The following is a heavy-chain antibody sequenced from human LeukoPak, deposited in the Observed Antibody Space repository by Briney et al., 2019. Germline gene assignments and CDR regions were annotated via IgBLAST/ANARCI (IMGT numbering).Heavy chain of an antibody. CDR2: ISCEGSNK. CDR1: GFTFSRYG. V-gene: IGHV3-30*18. D-gene: IGHD3-10*01. CDR3: AKDHAMVQGVHPFDY. J-gene: IGHJ4*02. Sequence: GRSLRLFCAASGFTFSRYGMQWVRQAPGKGLEGVAFISCEGSNKYYARSGKGRFTISRDNSKHTLYLQMNSLRAEDTAVYYCAKDHAMVQGVHPFDYWGQGTLVTVSS.